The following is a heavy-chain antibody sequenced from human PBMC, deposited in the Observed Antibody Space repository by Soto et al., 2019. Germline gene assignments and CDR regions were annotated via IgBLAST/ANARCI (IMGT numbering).Heavy chain of an antibody. Sequence: QVHLVQSGAEVKKPGASVQVSCKASGYTFTTYAMHWVRQAPGQRLEWMGWINAANGNTKYSPKFHGRVTITRDTSASTAYMELTSLRSEDTAVYYCARFYDILTPWGQGTLVTVSS. CDR3: ARFYDILTP. V-gene: IGHV1-3*01. CDR2: INAANGNT. CDR1: GYTFTTYA. J-gene: IGHJ5*02. D-gene: IGHD3-9*01.